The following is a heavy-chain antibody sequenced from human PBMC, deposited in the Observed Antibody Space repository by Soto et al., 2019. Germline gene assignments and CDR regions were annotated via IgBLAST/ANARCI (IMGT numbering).Heavy chain of an antibody. V-gene: IGHV4-38-2*02. CDR1: GYSISSGYY. CDR2: IYHSGST. D-gene: IGHD3-3*01. Sequence: PSETRSLTCAVSGYSISSGYYWGWIRQPPGKGLEWIGSIYHSGSTYYNPSLKSRVTISVDTSKNQFSLKLSSVTAADTAVYYCARDHRPQMYYDFWSGYSGNYYYGMDVWGQGTTVTVSS. J-gene: IGHJ6*02. CDR3: ARDHRPQMYYDFWSGYSGNYYYGMDV.